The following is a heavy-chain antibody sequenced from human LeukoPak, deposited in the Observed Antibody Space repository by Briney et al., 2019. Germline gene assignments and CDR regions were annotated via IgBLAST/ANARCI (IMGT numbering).Heavy chain of an antibody. CDR2: IYYSGST. CDR3: ARCRSGGRAYYFDY. J-gene: IGHJ4*02. CDR1: GGSISSGGYY. D-gene: IGHD2-15*01. V-gene: IGHV4-31*03. Sequence: SQTLSLTCTVSGGSISSGGYYWSWIRQHPGKGLEWIGYIYYSGSTYYNPSLKSRVTISVDTSKNQFSLKLSSVTAADTAVYYYARCRSGGRAYYFDYWGQGTLVTVSS.